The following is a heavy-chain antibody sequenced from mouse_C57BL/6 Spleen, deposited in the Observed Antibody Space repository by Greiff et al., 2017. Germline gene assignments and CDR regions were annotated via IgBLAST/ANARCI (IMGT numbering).Heavy chain of an antibody. CDR1: GFTFSSYA. J-gene: IGHJ3*01. D-gene: IGHD1-1*01. CDR2: ISDGGSYT. CDR3: AREDYGSSYDWFAY. Sequence: EVQGVESGGGLVKPGGSLKLSCAASGFTFSSYAMSWVRQTPEKRLEWVATISDGGSYTYYPDNVKGRFTISRDNAKNNLYLQMSHLKSEDTAMYYCAREDYGSSYDWFAYWGQGTLVTVSA. V-gene: IGHV5-4*01.